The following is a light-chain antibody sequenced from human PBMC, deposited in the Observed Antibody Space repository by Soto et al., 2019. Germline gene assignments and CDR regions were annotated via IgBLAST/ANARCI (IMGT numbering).Light chain of an antibody. Sequence: DIVMTQSPDSLAVSLGERATINCKSSQSVLYSSNNKNYLAWYQQKAGQPPKLLISWASTRESGVPDRFSGSGSGTDFTLTISSLQAEDVAVYYCQQYYIPLPLTFGGGTKVEIK. V-gene: IGKV4-1*01. CDR1: QSVLYSSNNKNY. CDR3: QQYYIPLPLT. CDR2: WAS. J-gene: IGKJ4*01.